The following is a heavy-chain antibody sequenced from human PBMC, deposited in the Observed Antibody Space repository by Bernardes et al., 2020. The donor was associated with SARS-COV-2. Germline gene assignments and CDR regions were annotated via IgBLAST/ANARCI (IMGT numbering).Heavy chain of an antibody. Sequence: GESLKISCKGSGYSFTSYWIGWVRQMPGKGLEWMGIIYPGDSDTRYSPSFQGQVTISADKSISTAYLQWSSLKASDTAMYYCARLGSQELLRSSWFDPWGQGTLVTVSS. J-gene: IGHJ5*02. CDR2: IYPGDSDT. CDR1: GYSFTSYW. V-gene: IGHV5-51*01. D-gene: IGHD1-26*01. CDR3: ARLGSQELLRSSWFDP.